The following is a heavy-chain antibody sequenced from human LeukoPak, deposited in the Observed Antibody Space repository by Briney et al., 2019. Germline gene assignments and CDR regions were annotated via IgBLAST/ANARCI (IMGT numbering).Heavy chain of an antibody. CDR3: ARDSSYCSGGSCYSPFDY. D-gene: IGHD2-15*01. Sequence: GRSLRLSCAASGFTFSSYAMHWVRQAPGKGLEWVAVISYDGSNKYYADSVKGRFTISRDNSKNTLYLQMNSLRAEDTAVYYCARDSSYCSGGSCYSPFDYWGQGTLVTVSS. V-gene: IGHV3-30-3*01. CDR1: GFTFSSYA. CDR2: ISYDGSNK. J-gene: IGHJ4*02.